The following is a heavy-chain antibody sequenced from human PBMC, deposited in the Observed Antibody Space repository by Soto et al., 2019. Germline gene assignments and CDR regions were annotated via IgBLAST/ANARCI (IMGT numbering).Heavy chain of an antibody. J-gene: IGHJ4*02. Sequence: EVQLLESGGGLVQPGGSLRLSCAASGFTFSSYAMTWVRQAPGKGLEWVSAISGSGGSTYYAASVKGRFTISRDNSRDTLYLQMNSLSAEDTAVYYCAKGGDSSWGLFDYWGQGTLVTVSS. V-gene: IGHV3-23*01. CDR3: AKGGDSSWGLFDY. CDR1: GFTFSSYA. D-gene: IGHD6-13*01. CDR2: ISGSGGST.